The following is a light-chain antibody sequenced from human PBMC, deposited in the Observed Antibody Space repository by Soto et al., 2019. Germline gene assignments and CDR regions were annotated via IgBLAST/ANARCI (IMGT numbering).Light chain of an antibody. CDR2: DVS. CDR1: SSDVGLYNY. CDR3: SSYTTNNTPV. V-gene: IGLV2-14*01. J-gene: IGLJ1*01. Sequence: ALTQPASVSGSPGQSITISCTGTSSDVGLYNYVSWYQQHPGKAPKLMIYDVSNRPSGVSNRFSGSKSGNTASLTISGLQAEDEAEYYCSSYTTNNTPVFGTGTKLTVL.